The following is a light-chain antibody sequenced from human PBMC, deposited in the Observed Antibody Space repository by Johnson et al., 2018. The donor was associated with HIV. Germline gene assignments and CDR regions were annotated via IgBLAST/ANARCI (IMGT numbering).Light chain of an antibody. CDR1: SSNIGNNF. V-gene: IGLV1-51*02. J-gene: IGLJ1*01. CDR3: GTWDSSLSAGV. CDR2: ANN. Sequence: QSVLTQPPSVSAAPGQKVTISCSGSSSNIGNNFVSWYQQLPGTAPKLLIYANNKRPSGIADRFSGSKSGTSATLGITGLQTGDEADYYCGTWDSSLSAGVFGTGTNVTVL.